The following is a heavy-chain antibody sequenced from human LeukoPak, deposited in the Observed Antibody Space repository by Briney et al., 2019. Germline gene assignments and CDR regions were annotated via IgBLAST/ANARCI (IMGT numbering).Heavy chain of an antibody. CDR1: GFTFSSYW. V-gene: IGHV3-7*03. D-gene: IGHD4-11*01. Sequence: GGSLRPSCVVSGFTFSSYWMSWARQAPGKGLEWVANIKQDGSEKYYVDSVKGRFTISRDNAKNSLYLQMNSLRAEDTAVYYCATGKQCGYWGQGTLVTVSS. CDR3: ATGKQCGY. CDR2: IKQDGSEK. J-gene: IGHJ4*02.